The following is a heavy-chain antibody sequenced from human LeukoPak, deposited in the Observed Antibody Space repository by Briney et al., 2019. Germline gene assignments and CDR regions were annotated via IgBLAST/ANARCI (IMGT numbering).Heavy chain of an antibody. CDR3: AGEGVGSWSIDP. J-gene: IGHJ5*02. Sequence: GGSLRLSCAASGFTFSSYGMHWVRQAPGKGLEWVAVIWYDRSNKYYADSVKGRFTISRDNSKNTLYLQMNSLRAEDTAVYCCAGEGVGSWSIDPWGQGTLVTVSS. CDR2: IWYDRSNK. V-gene: IGHV3-33*01. CDR1: GFTFSSYG. D-gene: IGHD2-15*01.